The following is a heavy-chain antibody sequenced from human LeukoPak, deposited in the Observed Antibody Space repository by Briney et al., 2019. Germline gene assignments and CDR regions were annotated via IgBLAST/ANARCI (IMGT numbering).Heavy chain of an antibody. CDR2: INHSGST. V-gene: IGHV4-34*01. J-gene: IGHJ4*02. CDR1: GGSFSGYY. D-gene: IGHD3-10*01. CDR3: ARGALLRFGEIKYYFDY. Sequence: PSETLSLTCAVYGGSFSGYYWSWIRQPPGKGLEWIGEINHSGSTNYNPSLKSRVTISVDTSKNQFSLKLSSVTAADTAVYYCARGALLRFGEIKYYFDYWGQGTLVTVSS.